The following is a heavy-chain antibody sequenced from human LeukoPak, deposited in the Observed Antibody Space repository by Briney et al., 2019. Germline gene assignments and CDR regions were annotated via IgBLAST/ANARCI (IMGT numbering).Heavy chain of an antibody. CDR2: IYYSGST. CDR3: AREYCSSTSCYTDY. Sequence: SETLSLTCTVSGGSISSSSYYWGWIRQPPGKGLEWIGSIYYSGSTYYDPSLKSRVTISVGTSKNQFSLKLSSVTAADTAVYYCAREYCSSTSCYTDYWGQGTLVTVSS. CDR1: GGSISSSSYY. D-gene: IGHD2-2*02. V-gene: IGHV4-39*07. J-gene: IGHJ4*02.